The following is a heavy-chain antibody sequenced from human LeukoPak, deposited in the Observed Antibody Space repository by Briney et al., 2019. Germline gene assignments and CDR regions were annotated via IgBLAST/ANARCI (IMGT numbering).Heavy chain of an antibody. CDR3: ATFQAYANSGHLRPYFDY. Sequence: ASVKVSCKISGYSLTELAIHWVRQAPGKGLEWMGGSDPEDVKTSFAEKFQGRVTFTEDTSTDTAFMELSRLRSDDTAVYYCATFQAYANSGHLRPYFDYWGQGTLVTVST. J-gene: IGHJ4*02. CDR2: SDPEDVKT. V-gene: IGHV1-24*01. CDR1: GYSLTELA. D-gene: IGHD3-22*01.